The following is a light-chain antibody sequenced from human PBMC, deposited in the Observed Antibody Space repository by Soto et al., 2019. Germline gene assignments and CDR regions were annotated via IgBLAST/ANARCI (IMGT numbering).Light chain of an antibody. CDR1: ISNIGENY. CDR3: AAWDGSLSAVV. J-gene: IGLJ3*02. V-gene: IGLV1-51*01. CDR2: DNK. Sequence: QSVLTQPPSVSGAPGQRVTISCSGSISNIGENYVFWYQQLPGTAPKLLIYDNKKRPSEIPDRFSGSKSGPSATLDITGLQTGDEADYYCAAWDGSLSAVVFGGGTKVTVL.